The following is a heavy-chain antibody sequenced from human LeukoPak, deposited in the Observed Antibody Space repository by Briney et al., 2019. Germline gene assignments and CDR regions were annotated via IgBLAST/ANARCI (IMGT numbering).Heavy chain of an antibody. J-gene: IGHJ3*02. CDR1: GYSFTSYW. V-gene: IGHV5-51*01. CDR2: IYPGDSDT. D-gene: IGHD3-22*01. Sequence: GASLQISCKGSGYSFTSYWIGWVRQMPGKGLEWMGIIYPGDSDTRYSPSFQGQVTISADKSISTAYLQWSSLKASDTAMYYCARLSGYYDSSGSLCAFDIWGQGTMVTVSS. CDR3: ARLSGYYDSSGSLCAFDI.